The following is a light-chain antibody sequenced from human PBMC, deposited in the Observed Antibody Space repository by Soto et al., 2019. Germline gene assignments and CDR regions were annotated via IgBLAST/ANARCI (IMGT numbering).Light chain of an antibody. V-gene: IGLV7-46*01. CDR1: TGAVTSGHY. CDR2: DTS. Sequence: QTVVTQEPSLTVSPGGTVTLTCGSSTGAVTSGHYPYWFQQKPGQAPRTLISDTSNKHSWTPARFSGSLLGGKAALTLSGAQPEDEAEYYCLLSYSGARMFGGGTKVTVL. J-gene: IGLJ3*02. CDR3: LLSYSGARM.